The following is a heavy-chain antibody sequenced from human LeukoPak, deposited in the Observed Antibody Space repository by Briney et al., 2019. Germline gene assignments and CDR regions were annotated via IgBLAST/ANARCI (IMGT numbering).Heavy chain of an antibody. CDR1: GGSISSGFYY. V-gene: IGHV4-61*02. CDR3: ARDSAIYDSSGYYYSDAFDI. CDR2: IYASGNT. Sequence: SQTLSLTCSVSGGSISSGFYYWSWIRQPAGKGLEWTGRIYASGNTNYNTSLKSRVTISVDTSNKQFSLKLSSVTAADTAVYYCARDSAIYDSSGYYYSDAFDIWGQGIMVTVSS. D-gene: IGHD3-22*01. J-gene: IGHJ3*02.